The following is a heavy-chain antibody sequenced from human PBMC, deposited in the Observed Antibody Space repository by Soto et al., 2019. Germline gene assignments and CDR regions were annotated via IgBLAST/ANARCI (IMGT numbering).Heavy chain of an antibody. CDR3: ARMTTVTNYFDY. CDR2: IYYSGST. J-gene: IGHJ4*02. Sequence: SETLSLTCTVSVGSISSYYWSWIRQPPGKGLEWIGYIYYSGSTNYNPSLKSRVTISVDTSKNQFSLKLSSVTAADTAVYHCARMTTVTNYFDYWGRGTLVTVSS. V-gene: IGHV4-59*01. CDR1: VGSISSYY. D-gene: IGHD4-17*01.